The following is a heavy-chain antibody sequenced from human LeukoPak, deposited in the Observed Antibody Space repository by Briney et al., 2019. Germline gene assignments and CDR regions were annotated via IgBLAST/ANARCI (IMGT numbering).Heavy chain of an antibody. D-gene: IGHD4-17*01. V-gene: IGHV3-33*06. CDR3: AKDATEYGDSHFDN. J-gene: IGHJ4*02. CDR2: IWNDGSHE. Sequence: GGSLRLSCAASGFTFSSYGMHWVRQAPGKGLEWVAVIWNDGSHEYYADSEKGRFTISRDNSRNTVYLQMSDLRGEDTAVYYCAKDATEYGDSHFDNWGQGTLVTVSS. CDR1: GFTFSSYG.